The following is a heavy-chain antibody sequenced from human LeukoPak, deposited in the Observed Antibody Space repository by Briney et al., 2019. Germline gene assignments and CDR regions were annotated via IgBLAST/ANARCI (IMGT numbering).Heavy chain of an antibody. D-gene: IGHD4-23*01. CDR1: GDSISLSFYY. CDR3: ARGGKTRYYYYYMDV. CDR2: VYYSGTT. V-gene: IGHV4-39*07. Sequence: SETLSLTCSVSGDSISLSFYYWGWIRQPPGKALEWIGSVYYSGTTSYNPSLKSRVTISVDKSKNQFSLKLSSVTAADTAVYYCARGGKTRYYYYYMDVWGKGTTVTVSS. J-gene: IGHJ6*03.